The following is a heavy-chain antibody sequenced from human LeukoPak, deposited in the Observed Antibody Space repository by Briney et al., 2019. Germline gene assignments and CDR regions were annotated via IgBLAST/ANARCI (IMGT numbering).Heavy chain of an antibody. CDR1: GGTFSSYA. CDR2: IIPIFGTA. D-gene: IGHD1-7*01. Sequence: EASVKVSCKASGGTFSSYAISWVRQAPGQGLEWMGGIIPIFGTANYAQKFQGRVTITTDESTSTAYMELSSLRSEDTAVYYCARDGSGHWNYDTRPRYYYYYMDVWGKGTTVTVSS. CDR3: ARDGSGHWNYDTRPRYYYYYMDV. V-gene: IGHV1-69*05. J-gene: IGHJ6*03.